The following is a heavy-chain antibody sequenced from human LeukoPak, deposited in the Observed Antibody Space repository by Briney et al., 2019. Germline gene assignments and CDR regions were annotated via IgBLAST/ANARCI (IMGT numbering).Heavy chain of an antibody. CDR3: ARSGLTGNGMDV. D-gene: IGHD3-9*01. CDR1: GGSISSYH. CDR2: IYYSGST. J-gene: IGHJ6*02. V-gene: IGHV4-59*01. Sequence: SETLSLTCTVSGGSISSYHWSWIRQPPGKGLEWIGYIYYSGSTNYNPSFKSRVTVSVDTSKNQFSLKLSSVTAADTAVHYCARSGLTGNGMDVWGQGTTVTVSS.